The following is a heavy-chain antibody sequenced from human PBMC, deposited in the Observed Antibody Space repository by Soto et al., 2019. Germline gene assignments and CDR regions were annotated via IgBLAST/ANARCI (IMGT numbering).Heavy chain of an antibody. V-gene: IGHV3-30*18. J-gene: IGHJ4*02. CDR2: VSHDGRNT. CDR1: GFTFSDYA. D-gene: IGHD6-19*01. Sequence: VQLVESGGGVVQPWRSLRLSCAASGFTFSDYAMHWVRQAPGKGLEWVAVVSHDGRNTHYADSVKGRFTISRDSSKNTVLLEMTSLRAEDTAVYYCAKGGRQWLVTSDFNYWGQGALVNVSS. CDR3: AKGGRQWLVTSDFNY.